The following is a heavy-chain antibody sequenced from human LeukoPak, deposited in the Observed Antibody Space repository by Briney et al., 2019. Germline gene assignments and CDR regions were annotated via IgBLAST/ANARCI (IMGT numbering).Heavy chain of an antibody. CDR3: ATPRGDYYYGMDV. J-gene: IGHJ6*02. CDR2: ISGSGGTT. V-gene: IGHV3-23*01. D-gene: IGHD4-23*01. CDR1: GFTFSSYA. Sequence: GGSLRLSCAASGFTFSSYAMSWVRQAPGKGLDWVSGISGSGGTTYYADSVKGRFTISRDNAKNTLYLQMNSLRAEDTAVYYCATPRGDYYYGMDVWGLGTTVTVSS.